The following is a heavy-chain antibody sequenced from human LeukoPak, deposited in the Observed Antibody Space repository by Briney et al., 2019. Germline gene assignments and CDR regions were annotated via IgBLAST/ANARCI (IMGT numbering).Heavy chain of an antibody. J-gene: IGHJ4*02. CDR2: ISWDGGST. D-gene: IGHD2-21*02. CDR1: GFTFDDYT. CDR3: AKDGGLWGDRARGFDY. Sequence: PGGSLRLSCAASGFTFDDYTMHWVRQAPGKGLEWVSLISWDGGSTYYADSVKGRFTISRDNSKNSLYLQMDSLRTEDTALYYCAKDGGLWGDRARGFDYWGQGTLVTVSS. V-gene: IGHV3-43*01.